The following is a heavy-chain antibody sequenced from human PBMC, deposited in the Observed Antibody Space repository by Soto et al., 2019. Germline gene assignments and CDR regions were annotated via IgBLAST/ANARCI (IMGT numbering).Heavy chain of an antibody. Sequence: LGTPSLPRAFYCGSFRGFYWGWVRQPPGEGVEGVGGNNHSGSTNYNPSLKSRVTISVDTSKNQFSLKLSSVTAADTAVYYCARAVLNIVVVPAAMGVNYYYYYGMDVWGQGTTVTVSS. CDR3: ARAVLNIVVVPAAMGVNYYYYYGMDV. D-gene: IGHD2-2*01. CDR2: NNHSGST. V-gene: IGHV4-34*01. J-gene: IGHJ6*02. CDR1: CGSFRGFY.